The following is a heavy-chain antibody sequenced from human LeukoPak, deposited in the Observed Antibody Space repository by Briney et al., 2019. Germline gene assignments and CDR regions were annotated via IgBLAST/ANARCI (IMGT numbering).Heavy chain of an antibody. V-gene: IGHV3-7*01. J-gene: IGHJ4*02. Sequence: GGSLRLSCAASGFIFSNYWMSWVRQAPGKGLEWVANMKQDGREKYLVDSVKGRFTISRDNAKNSVYLQMNSLRAEDTAVYYCARVLDYGGNSYYFDYWGQGTLVTVSS. D-gene: IGHD4-23*01. CDR2: MKQDGREK. CDR1: GFIFSNYW. CDR3: ARVLDYGGNSYYFDY.